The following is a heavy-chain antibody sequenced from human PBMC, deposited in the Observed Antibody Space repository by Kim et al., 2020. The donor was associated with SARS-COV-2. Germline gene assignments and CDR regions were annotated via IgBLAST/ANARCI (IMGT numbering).Heavy chain of an antibody. CDR3: TREGDYYGMDV. V-gene: IGHV3-73*01. CDR1: GFTFSGAG. J-gene: IGHJ6*02. CDR2: IRSKVNNYAT. Sequence: GGSLRLSCVASGFTFSGAGMHWVHQASGKGLEWVGRIRSKVNNYATAYPASVKGRFTISRDDSKNMAYLQISGLKTEDTAVYYCTREGDYYGMDVWGQGTTVTVSS.